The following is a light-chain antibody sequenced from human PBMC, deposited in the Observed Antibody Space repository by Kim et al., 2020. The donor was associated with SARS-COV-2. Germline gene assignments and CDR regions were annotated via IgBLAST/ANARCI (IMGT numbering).Light chain of an antibody. Sequence: SPGETASLSGRASQSVSSNYLTWFQQKPGQAPRLLIYGASSRAPGIPDRFSGSGAGTDFTLTINGLEPDDFAVYYCKQYGSSPETFGQGTKVDIK. CDR3: KQYGSSPET. V-gene: IGKV3-20*01. J-gene: IGKJ1*01. CDR2: GAS. CDR1: QSVSSNY.